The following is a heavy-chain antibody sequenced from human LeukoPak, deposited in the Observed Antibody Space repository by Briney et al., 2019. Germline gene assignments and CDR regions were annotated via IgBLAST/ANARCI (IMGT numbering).Heavy chain of an antibody. CDR2: ISYDGSNK. V-gene: IGHV3-30*18. Sequence: AGGSLRLSCAASGFTFSSYGMHWVRQAPGKGLQWEAVISYDGSNKYYADSVKGRFTISRDNSKDTLYLQMNSLRAEDTAVYYCAKVGQWLLTDEYYFGYWGQGTLVTVSS. CDR1: GFTFSSYG. CDR3: AKVGQWLLTDEYYFGY. D-gene: IGHD6-19*01. J-gene: IGHJ4*02.